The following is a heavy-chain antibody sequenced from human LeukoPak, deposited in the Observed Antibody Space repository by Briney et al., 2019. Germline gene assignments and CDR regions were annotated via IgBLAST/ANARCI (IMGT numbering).Heavy chain of an antibody. CDR3: ARGFQGTFDI. Sequence: GASVKVSCKASGYTFTKHAMHWVRQAPGQRFEWMGWTETGNDDTTYSQEFQDRVTITRDTSASTVYMELSSLRSEDTAMYYCARGFQGTFDIWGQGQWSPSLQ. J-gene: IGHJ3*02. CDR2: TETGNDDT. D-gene: IGHD2-21*01. CDR1: GYTFTKHA. V-gene: IGHV1-3*02.